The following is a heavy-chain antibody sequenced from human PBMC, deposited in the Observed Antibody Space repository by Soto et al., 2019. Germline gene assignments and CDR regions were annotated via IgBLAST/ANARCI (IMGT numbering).Heavy chain of an antibody. CDR3: AKASGDILTGFLWYYYYGMDV. D-gene: IGHD3-9*01. CDR2: ISGSGGST. J-gene: IGHJ6*02. Sequence: LSCAASGFTFSSYAMSWVRQAPGKGLEWVSAISGSGGSTYYADSVKGRFTISRDNSKNTLYLQMNSLRAEDTAVYYCAKASGDILTGFLWYYYYGMDVWGQGTTVTVSS. V-gene: IGHV3-23*01. CDR1: GFTFSSYA.